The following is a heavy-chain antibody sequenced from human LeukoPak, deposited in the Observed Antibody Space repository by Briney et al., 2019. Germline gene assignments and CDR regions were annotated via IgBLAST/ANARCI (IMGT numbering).Heavy chain of an antibody. CDR3: ARDLYSSGWYFNY. J-gene: IGHJ4*02. CDR1: GLTFSSYA. Sequence: GGSLRLSCAASGLTFSSYAMHWVRQAPGKGLEWVAVISYDGSNKYYADSVKGRFTISRDNSKNTLYLQMNSLRAEDTAVYYCARDLYSSGWYFNYWGQGTLVTVSS. CDR2: ISYDGSNK. D-gene: IGHD6-19*01. V-gene: IGHV3-30-3*01.